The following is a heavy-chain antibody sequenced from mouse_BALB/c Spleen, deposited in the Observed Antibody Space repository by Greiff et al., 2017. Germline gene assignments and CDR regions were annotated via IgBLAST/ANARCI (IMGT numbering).Heavy chain of an antibody. V-gene: IGHV7-3*02. J-gene: IGHJ3*01. Sequence: EVQLVESGGGLVQPGGSLRLSCATSGFTFTDYYMSWVRQPPGKALEWLGFIRNKANGYTTEYSASVKGRFTISRGNSQSILYLQMNTLRAEDSATYYCASYGSSYVEFAYWGQGTLVTVSA. CDR1: GFTFTDYY. D-gene: IGHD1-1*01. CDR3: ASYGSSYVEFAY. CDR2: IRNKANGYTT.